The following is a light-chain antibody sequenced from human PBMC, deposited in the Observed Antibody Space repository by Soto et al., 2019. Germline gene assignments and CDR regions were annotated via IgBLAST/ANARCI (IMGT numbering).Light chain of an antibody. CDR2: DAS. CDR3: QQYNSFWT. CDR1: QSISSG. J-gene: IGKJ1*01. V-gene: IGKV1-5*01. Sequence: DIQITQSPSTLSASVGARVTITGPASQSISSGLAWYQQKPGKAPKRLFYDASSLESGVPSRFSGSGSGTDFTLTISSLQPDYFATYYCQQYNSFWTVGQGTKVEIK.